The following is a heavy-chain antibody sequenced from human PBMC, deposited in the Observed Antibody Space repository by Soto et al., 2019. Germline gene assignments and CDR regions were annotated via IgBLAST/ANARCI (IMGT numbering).Heavy chain of an antibody. CDR1: GGTFSSYT. D-gene: IGHD4-17*01. J-gene: IGHJ6*02. Sequence: QVQLVQSGAEVKKPGSSVKVSCKASGGTFSSYTISWVRQAPGQGLEWMGRIIPILGIANYAQKFQGRVTITADKSTSTAYMELSSLRSEDTAVYYCARDSDPGDYEYYYYYGLDVWGQGTTVTVSS. V-gene: IGHV1-69*08. CDR3: ARDSDPGDYEYYYYYGLDV. CDR2: IIPILGIA.